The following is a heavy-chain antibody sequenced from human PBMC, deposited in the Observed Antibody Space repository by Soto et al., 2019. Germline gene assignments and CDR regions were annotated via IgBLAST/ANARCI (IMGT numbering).Heavy chain of an antibody. CDR3: ARDGFDSRGPPLAY. Sequence: PGGSLRLSCAASGFTFSSYGMHWVRQAPGKGLEWVSYISSSSSTIYYADSVKGRFTISRDNAKNSLYLQMNSLGAEDTAVYYCARDGFDSRGPPLAYWAQRTPVTVSS. CDR1: GFTFSSYG. J-gene: IGHJ4*02. V-gene: IGHV3-48*01. D-gene: IGHD6-19*01. CDR2: ISSSSSTI.